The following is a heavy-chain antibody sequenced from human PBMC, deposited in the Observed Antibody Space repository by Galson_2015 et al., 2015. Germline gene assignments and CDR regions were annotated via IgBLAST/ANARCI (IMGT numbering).Heavy chain of an antibody. D-gene: IGHD4-23*01. CDR3: TRLAGDHGGNVHDY. CDR1: GFTFGDSA. CDR2: IRSKTNNYAT. Sequence: SLRLSCAASGFTFGDSAMHWVRQASGKGLEWVGRIRSKTNNYATAYAASMKGRFTISRDDSKNTAYLQMNSPKTEDTAVYYCTRLAGDHGGNVHDYWGQGTLVTVSS. J-gene: IGHJ4*02. V-gene: IGHV3-73*01.